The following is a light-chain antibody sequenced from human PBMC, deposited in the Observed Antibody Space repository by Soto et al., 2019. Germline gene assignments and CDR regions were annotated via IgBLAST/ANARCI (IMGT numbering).Light chain of an antibody. CDR3: QQYSGFPLT. CDR2: ASY. CDR1: QGIINY. Sequence: DIQMTQSPSSLSASVGDRVTITCRASQGIINYLAWFQQKPGKAPKSLIYASYSLQSGVPSKFSGSGSGTDFTITISSLQPEDATTYYCQQYSGFPLTFGGGTKVDIK. V-gene: IGKV1-16*02. J-gene: IGKJ4*01.